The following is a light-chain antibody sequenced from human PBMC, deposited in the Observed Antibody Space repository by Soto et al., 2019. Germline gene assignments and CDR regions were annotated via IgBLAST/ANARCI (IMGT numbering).Light chain of an antibody. Sequence: EIVMTQSPATLSVSPGDRATLSCRASQSVGSTLAGYQQKLGQAHRLLIYGASTRATGIPARFSGSGSGTEFTLTISSLQSEDFAVYYCQQYANWPPKTFGQGTKLEIK. CDR3: QQYANWPPKT. V-gene: IGKV3-15*01. J-gene: IGKJ2*01. CDR1: QSVGST. CDR2: GAS.